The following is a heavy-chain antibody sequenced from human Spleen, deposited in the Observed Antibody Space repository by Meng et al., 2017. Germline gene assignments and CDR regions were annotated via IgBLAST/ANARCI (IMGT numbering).Heavy chain of an antibody. CDR1: GFTFSSYS. CDR3: TIRTTMVTVDARPKHDY. J-gene: IGHJ4*02. CDR2: IKSKTDGGTT. D-gene: IGHD5-18*01. V-gene: IGHV3-15*01. Sequence: GESLKISCAASGFTFSSYSMNWVRQAPGKGLEWVGRIKSKTDGGTTDYVAPVKGRFTISRDDSKNTLYLQMNSLKTEDTAVYYCTIRTTMVTVDARPKHDYWGQGTLVTVSS.